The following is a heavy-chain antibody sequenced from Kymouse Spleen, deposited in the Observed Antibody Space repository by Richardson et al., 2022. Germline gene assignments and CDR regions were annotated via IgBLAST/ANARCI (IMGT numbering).Heavy chain of an antibody. V-gene: IGHV3-23*04. CDR1: GFTFSSYA. D-gene: IGHD7-27*02. CDR2: ISGSGGST. Sequence: EVQLVESGGGLVQPGGSLRLSCAASGFTFSSYAMSWVRQAPGKGLEWVSAISGSGGSTYYADSVKGRFTISRDNSKNTLYLQMNSLRAEDTAVYYCAKGEGWGSDYYYGMDVWGQGTTVTVSS. CDR3: AKGEGWGSDYYYGMDV. J-gene: IGHJ6*02.